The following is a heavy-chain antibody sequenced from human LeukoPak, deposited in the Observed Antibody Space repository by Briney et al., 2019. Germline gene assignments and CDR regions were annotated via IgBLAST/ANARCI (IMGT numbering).Heavy chain of an antibody. V-gene: IGHV4-34*01. CDR1: SGSFSGYY. Sequence: SETLSLTCAVYSGSFSGYYWSWIRQPPGKGLEWIGEINHSGSTIHNPSLKSRVTISVDTSKNQFSLKLTSVTAADTALYYWARGDGRDGYKGKLDYWGQGTLVTVSS. CDR2: INHSGST. J-gene: IGHJ4*02. D-gene: IGHD5-24*01. CDR3: ARGDGRDGYKGKLDY.